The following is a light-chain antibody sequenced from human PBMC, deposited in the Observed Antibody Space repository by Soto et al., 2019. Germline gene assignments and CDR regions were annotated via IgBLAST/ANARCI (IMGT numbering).Light chain of an antibody. Sequence: EKVLTQSPATLSVSPGERATLSCRASQSVSSNIAWYQQKPGQAPRFLIFGASTRATGIPARFSGSGSGTEFTLTISNVQSEDFEVYYCQQYNDWPPLTFGGGTKVEIK. J-gene: IGKJ4*01. V-gene: IGKV3-15*01. CDR3: QQYNDWPPLT. CDR2: GAS. CDR1: QSVSSN.